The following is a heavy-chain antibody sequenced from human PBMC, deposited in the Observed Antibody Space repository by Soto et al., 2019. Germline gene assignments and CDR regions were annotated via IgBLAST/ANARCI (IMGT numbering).Heavy chain of an antibody. J-gene: IGHJ4*02. CDR3: ARGPTAVAGTD. CDR2: IWYDGSNK. Sequence: QVQLVESGGGVVQPGRSLRLSCAASGFTLSSYGMHWVRQAPGKGLEWVAVIWYDGSNKYYADSVKGRFIISRDNSRNTRYLQMNNLRAEDTAVDYCARGPTAVAGTDWGQGTLVTVSS. V-gene: IGHV3-33*01. D-gene: IGHD6-19*01. CDR1: GFTLSSYG.